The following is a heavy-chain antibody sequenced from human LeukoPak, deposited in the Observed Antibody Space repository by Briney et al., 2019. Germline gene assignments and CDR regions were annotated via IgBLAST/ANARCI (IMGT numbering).Heavy chain of an antibody. D-gene: IGHD2-15*01. Sequence: SETLSLTCTVSGGSISSYYWSWIRQPPGKGLEWIGYIYYSGSTNYNPSLKSRVTISVDTSKNQFSLKLSSVTAADTAVYYCARAKGYCSGGSCYLPPFDPWGQGTLVTVSS. J-gene: IGHJ5*02. V-gene: IGHV4-59*01. CDR1: GGSISSYY. CDR2: IYYSGST. CDR3: ARAKGYCSGGSCYLPPFDP.